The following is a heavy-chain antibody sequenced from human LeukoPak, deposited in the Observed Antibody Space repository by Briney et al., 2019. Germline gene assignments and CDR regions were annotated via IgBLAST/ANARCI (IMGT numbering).Heavy chain of an antibody. CDR1: GDSINSSSFY. CDR3: ARDTGQYAPGTPGFTRFDP. D-gene: IGHD3-10*01. J-gene: IGHJ5*02. Sequence: PSETLSLTWTVSGDSINSSSFYWGWIRQPPGKGLEWIGSIYYSGSTYYNPSLKSRVIVSLDTSKNQFSLKLTSVTAADTAVYYCARDTGQYAPGTPGFTRFDPWGQGTLVTVSS. CDR2: IYYSGST. V-gene: IGHV4-39*07.